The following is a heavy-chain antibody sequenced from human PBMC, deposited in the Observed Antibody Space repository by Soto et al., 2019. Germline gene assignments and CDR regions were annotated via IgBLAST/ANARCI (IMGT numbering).Heavy chain of an antibody. Sequence: QVQLQESGPGLVKPSQTLSLTCTVSGGSISSGDYYWSWIRQPPGKGLEWIGYIYYSGSTYYNPSLKSRVTISVDTSTSQFSLKLSSVTAADTAVYYCAREGVDYGDYDDYYYGMDVWGQGTTVTVSS. D-gene: IGHD4-17*01. CDR2: IYYSGST. CDR1: GGSISSGDYY. J-gene: IGHJ6*02. V-gene: IGHV4-30-4*01. CDR3: AREGVDYGDYDDYYYGMDV.